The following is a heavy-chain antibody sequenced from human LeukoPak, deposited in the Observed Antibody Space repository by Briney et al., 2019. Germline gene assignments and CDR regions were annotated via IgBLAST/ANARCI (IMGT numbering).Heavy chain of an antibody. CDR3: ARPIAAAGKIAYMDV. Sequence: SETLSLTCAVYGGSFSAYYWSWIRQSPGKGLEWIAEINHRGDTNYNPSVKSRVSISVDTSKNQFSLKVTSLTAADTAVYYCARPIAAAGKIAYMDVWGKGTTVTVSS. J-gene: IGHJ6*03. CDR1: GGSFSAYY. D-gene: IGHD6-13*01. CDR2: INHRGDT. V-gene: IGHV4-34*01.